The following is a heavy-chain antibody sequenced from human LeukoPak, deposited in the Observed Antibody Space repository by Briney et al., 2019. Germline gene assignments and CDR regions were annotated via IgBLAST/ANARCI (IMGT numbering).Heavy chain of an antibody. V-gene: IGHV3-21*03. Sequence: GGSLRLSCEASGFTFTTYSMTWVRQAPGKGLEWVSIISSGSSAIFSADALKGRFTISRDDAKNLLYLQMNTLKTEDTAVYYCTRVYSEDWYEKYFDYWGQGTLVTVSS. J-gene: IGHJ4*02. CDR2: ISSGSSAI. D-gene: IGHD1-26*01. CDR1: GFTFTTYS. CDR3: TRVYSEDWYEKYFDY.